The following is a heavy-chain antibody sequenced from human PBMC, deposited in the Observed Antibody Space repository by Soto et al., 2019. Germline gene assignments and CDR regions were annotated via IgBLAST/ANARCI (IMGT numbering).Heavy chain of an antibody. CDR3: ARAGDYYYYYGMDV. V-gene: IGHV3-48*02. J-gene: IGHJ6*02. CDR1: GFTFSSYS. D-gene: IGHD3-10*01. CDR2: ISSSSSTI. Sequence: EVQLVESGGGLVQPGGSLRLSCAASGFTFSSYSMNWVRQAPGKGLEWVSYISSSSSTIYYADSVKGRFTISRDNAKNSLYLQINSLRDEDTAVYYCARAGDYYYYYGMDVWGQGTTVTVSS.